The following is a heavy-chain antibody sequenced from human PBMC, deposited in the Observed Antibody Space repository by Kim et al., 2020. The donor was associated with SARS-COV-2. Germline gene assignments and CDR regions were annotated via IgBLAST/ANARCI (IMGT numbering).Heavy chain of an antibody. V-gene: IGHV4-59*01. CDR3: ARQWSGFDF. D-gene: IGHD3-3*01. CDR2: ISYSGTA. Sequence: SETLSLTCNVSGAPISSYYWTWIRQPPGKGLEWIGFISYSGTANYNPSLKSRVTISLDTSKNQFSLKLTPMTAADTAVYYCARQWSGFDFWGRGTLVTVSS. J-gene: IGHJ4*02. CDR1: GAPISSYY.